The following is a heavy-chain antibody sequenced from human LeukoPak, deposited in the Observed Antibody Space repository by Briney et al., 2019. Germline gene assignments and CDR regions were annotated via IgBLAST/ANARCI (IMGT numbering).Heavy chain of an antibody. Sequence: PSETLSLTCTVSGGSISSYYWSWIRQPAGKGLEWIGRIYTSGSTNYNPSLKSRVTMSVDTSKNQFSLKLSSVTAADTAVYYCARDPAEALRGAYDWFDPWGQGSLVTVSS. V-gene: IGHV4-4*07. D-gene: IGHD3-10*01. CDR3: ARDPAEALRGAYDWFDP. J-gene: IGHJ5*02. CDR1: GGSISSYY. CDR2: IYTSGST.